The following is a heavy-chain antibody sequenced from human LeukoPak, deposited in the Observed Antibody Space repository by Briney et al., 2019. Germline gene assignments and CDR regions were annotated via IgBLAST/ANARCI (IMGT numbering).Heavy chain of an antibody. V-gene: IGHV3-30*04. CDR2: ISYDGNKK. J-gene: IGHJ4*02. CDR3: ARWKSLKGTFDY. Sequence: PGGSLRLSCAASGFTFSNYAMNWVRQAPGKGLEWVAVISYDGNKKYYADSVKGRFTISRDNSKNTLYLQMNSVRAEDTAVYYCARWKSLKGTFDYWGQGTLVTVSS. CDR1: GFTFSNYA. D-gene: IGHD1-7*01.